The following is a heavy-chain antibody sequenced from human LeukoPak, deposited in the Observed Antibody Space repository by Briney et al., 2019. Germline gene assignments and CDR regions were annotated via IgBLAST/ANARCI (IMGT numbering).Heavy chain of an antibody. CDR2: MNPNSGNT. J-gene: IGHJ3*02. CDR1: GYTFTGYY. D-gene: IGHD2-15*01. V-gene: IGHV1-8*02. Sequence: ASVKVSCKASGYTFTGYYMHWVRQATGQGLEWMGWMNPNSGNTGYAQKFQGRVTMTRNTSISTAYMELSSLRSEDTAVYYCARGDIGAFDIWGQGTMVTVSS. CDR3: ARGDIGAFDI.